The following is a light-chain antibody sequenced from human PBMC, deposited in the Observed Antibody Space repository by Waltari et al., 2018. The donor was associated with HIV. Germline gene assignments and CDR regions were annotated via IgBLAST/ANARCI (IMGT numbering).Light chain of an antibody. CDR1: QSAATN. V-gene: IGKV3-15*01. J-gene: IGKJ2*01. CDR3: QQYNSSPT. Sequence: EILMTQSPATLAVSPGDRATLSCKASQSAATNIAWYQQKPGQPIRLLIYGAGTTATGVSGRFSGSGSGTDVTLTINNLQSDDSAVYFCQQYNSSPTFGQGTKVEV. CDR2: GAG.